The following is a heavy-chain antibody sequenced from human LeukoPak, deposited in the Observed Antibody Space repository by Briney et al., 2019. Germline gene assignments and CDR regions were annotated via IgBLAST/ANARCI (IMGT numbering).Heavy chain of an antibody. D-gene: IGHD6-13*01. CDR3: ASDAFSSSWSSGHFQH. J-gene: IGHJ1*01. CDR2: INAGNGNT. CDR1: GYTFTSYA. Sequence: ASVKVSCKASGYTFTSYAMHWVRQAPGQRLEWMGWINAGNGNTKYSQKFRGRVTITRDTSASTAYMELSSLRSEDTAVYYCASDAFSSSWSSGHFQHWGQGTLVTVSS. V-gene: IGHV1-3*01.